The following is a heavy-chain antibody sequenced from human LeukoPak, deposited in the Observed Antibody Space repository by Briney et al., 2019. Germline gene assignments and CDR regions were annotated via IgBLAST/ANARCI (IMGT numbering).Heavy chain of an antibody. Sequence: PSQTLSLTCAISGDSVSSNSAAWNWIRQSPSRGLEWLGRTYYRSKWYNDYAVSVKSRITINPDTSKNQFSLQLSSVTAADTAVYYCARGTYTGYIVVPDYWGQGTLVTVSS. D-gene: IGHD2-21*01. CDR2: TYYRSKWYN. CDR3: ARGTYTGYIVVPDY. CDR1: GDSVSSNSAA. J-gene: IGHJ4*02. V-gene: IGHV6-1*01.